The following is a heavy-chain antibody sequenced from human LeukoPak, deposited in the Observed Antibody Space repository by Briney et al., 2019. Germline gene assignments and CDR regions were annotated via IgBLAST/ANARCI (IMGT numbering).Heavy chain of an antibody. D-gene: IGHD4-17*01. CDR1: GFTFGDYA. V-gene: IGHV3-49*03. J-gene: IGHJ4*02. Sequence: GGSLRLSCTASGFTFGDYAMSWFRQAPGKGLEWVGFIRSKAYGGTTEYAASVKGRFTISRDDSKSIAYLQMNSLKTEDTAVYYCTRPFDYGVYLPFGYWGQGTLVTVSS. CDR3: TRPFDYGVYLPFGY. CDR2: IRSKAYGGTT.